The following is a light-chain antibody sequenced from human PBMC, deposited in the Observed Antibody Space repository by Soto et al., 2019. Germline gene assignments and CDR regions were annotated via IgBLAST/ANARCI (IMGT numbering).Light chain of an antibody. V-gene: IGLV2-14*01. Sequence: QSALTQPASVSGSHGHSITISCTGTGSDVGGYNYVSWYQQHPGKAPKLLIYGVTNRPSGVSNRFSGSKSGNTASLTFSGLQAEDEADYYCSSYTASSTVVFGGGTQLTVL. CDR1: GSDVGGYNY. J-gene: IGLJ2*01. CDR2: GVT. CDR3: SSYTASSTVV.